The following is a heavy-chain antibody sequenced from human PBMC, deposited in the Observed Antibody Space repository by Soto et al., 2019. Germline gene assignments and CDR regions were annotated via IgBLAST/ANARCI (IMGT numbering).Heavy chain of an antibody. V-gene: IGHV4-59*08. D-gene: IGHD3-16*01. CDR2: IYYSGST. CDR3: ARHGKGGPTD. CDR1: GGSISSYY. Sequence: PSETLSLTCTVSGGSISSYYWSWIRQPPGKGLEWIGYIYYSGSTNYNPSLKSRVTISVDTSKNQFSLKLSSVTAADTAVYYCARHGKGGPTDWGQGTLVTVSS. J-gene: IGHJ4*02.